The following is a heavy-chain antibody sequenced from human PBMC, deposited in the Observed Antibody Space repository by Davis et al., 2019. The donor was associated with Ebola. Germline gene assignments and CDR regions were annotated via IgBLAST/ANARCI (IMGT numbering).Heavy chain of an antibody. Sequence: ASVKVSCKASGYTFTTAGISWVRQAPGQGLEWVGWISTYNGKTEYAQKFQGRVAMTTDTSTSTAYMELLSLTSDDTAVYYCARGYSGYDPNDFWGQGTLVTVSS. D-gene: IGHD5-12*01. CDR3: ARGYSGYDPNDF. V-gene: IGHV1-18*01. CDR1: GYTFTTAG. J-gene: IGHJ4*02. CDR2: ISTYNGKT.